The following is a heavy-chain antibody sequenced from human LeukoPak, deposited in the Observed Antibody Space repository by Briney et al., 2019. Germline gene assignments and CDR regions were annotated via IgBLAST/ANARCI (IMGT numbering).Heavy chain of an antibody. CDR2: ISSSGSTI. CDR1: GFTFSDYY. CDR3: ASKMVRGDQDYYYYGMDV. V-gene: IGHV3-11*01. J-gene: IGHJ6*02. D-gene: IGHD3-10*01. Sequence: HGGSLRLSCAASGFTFSDYYMSWIRQAPGKGLEWVSYISSSGSTIYYADSVKGRFTISRDNSKNTLYLQMNSLRAEDTAVYYCASKMVRGDQDYYYYGMDVWGQGTTVTVSS.